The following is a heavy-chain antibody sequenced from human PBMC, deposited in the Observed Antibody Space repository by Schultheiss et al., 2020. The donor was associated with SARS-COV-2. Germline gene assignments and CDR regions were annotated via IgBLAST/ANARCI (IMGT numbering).Heavy chain of an antibody. J-gene: IGHJ4*02. Sequence: GESLKISCAASGFTFSSYSMNWVRQAPGKGLEWVSSISSSSSYIYYADSVKGRFTISRDNAKNSLYLQMNSLRAEDTAVYYCARDLVPRDEVATIGWLAFDYWGQGTLVTVSS. CDR1: GFTFSSYS. CDR3: ARDLVPRDEVATIGWLAFDY. CDR2: ISSSSSYI. D-gene: IGHD5-12*01. V-gene: IGHV3-21*01.